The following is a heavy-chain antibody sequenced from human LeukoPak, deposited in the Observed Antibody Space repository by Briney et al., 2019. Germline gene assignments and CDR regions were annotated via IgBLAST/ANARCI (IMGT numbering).Heavy chain of an antibody. V-gene: IGHV3-30*18. Sequence: GGSLRLSCAASGFTFSSYGMHWVRQAPGKGLEWVAVISYDGSNKYYADSVKGRLTISRDNSKNTLYLQMNSLRAEDTAVYYCAKDPSYNWNYAGYFDYWGQGTLVTVSS. CDR3: AKDPSYNWNYAGYFDY. J-gene: IGHJ4*02. CDR2: ISYDGSNK. D-gene: IGHD1-7*01. CDR1: GFTFSSYG.